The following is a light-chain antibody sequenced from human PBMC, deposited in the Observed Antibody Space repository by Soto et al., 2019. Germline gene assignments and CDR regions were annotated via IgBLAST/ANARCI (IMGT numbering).Light chain of an antibody. CDR1: QSVRNN. CDR3: QQYRNWPLT. Sequence: EIVMTQSPATLSVSPGERATLSSRPSQSVRNNLAWYRQKSGQAPRLLIYCASTRATAIPARFSGSGSGTEFTLTIDSLQSDDFAVYLCQQYRNWPLTFGGGTKVDIK. CDR2: CAS. V-gene: IGKV3-15*01. J-gene: IGKJ4*01.